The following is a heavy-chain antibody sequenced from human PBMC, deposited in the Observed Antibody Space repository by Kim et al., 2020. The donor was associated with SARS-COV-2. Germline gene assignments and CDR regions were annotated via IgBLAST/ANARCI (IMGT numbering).Heavy chain of an antibody. D-gene: IGHD3-3*01. CDR1: GFTFSSYA. CDR3: AKDQGITIFGVVMVYGMDV. V-gene: IGHV3-23*01. Sequence: GGSLRLSCAASGFTFSSYAMSWVRQAPGKGLEWVSGISGSGGSTYQADSVKGRFTISRDNSKNTLYLQMNSLRAEDTAVYYCAKDQGITIFGVVMVYGMDVWGRGTTVTVSS. CDR2: ISGSGGST. J-gene: IGHJ6*02.